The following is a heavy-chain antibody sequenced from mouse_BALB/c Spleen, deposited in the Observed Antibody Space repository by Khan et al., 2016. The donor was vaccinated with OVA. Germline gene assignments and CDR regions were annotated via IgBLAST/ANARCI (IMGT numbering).Heavy chain of an antibody. Sequence: VQLQQSGAELAKPGASVKMSSTASGYTFTSYWMHWIKQRPGQGLEWIGYINPPSGYTDSNQKFKDKATLTADKSSSTAYMQLSSRTSDDSAVYYCARDRIDYWGQGTALTVSS. CDR3: ARDRIDY. CDR2: INPPSGYT. V-gene: IGHV1-7*01. CDR1: GYTFTSYW. J-gene: IGHJ2*01.